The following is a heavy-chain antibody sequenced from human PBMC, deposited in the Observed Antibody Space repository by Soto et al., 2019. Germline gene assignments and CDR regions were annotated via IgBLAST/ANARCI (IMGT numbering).Heavy chain of an antibody. Sequence: EVQLVESGGGLVKPGGSLRLSCAASGFTFSSYSMNWVRQAPGKGLEWVSSISSSSSYIYYADSVKGRFTISRDNAKNSLYLQMNNLRAEDTAVYYCASHYYYGSGSYFSSDYWGQGTLVTVSS. CDR3: ASHYYYGSGSYFSSDY. J-gene: IGHJ4*02. V-gene: IGHV3-21*01. CDR1: GFTFSSYS. CDR2: ISSSSSYI. D-gene: IGHD3-10*01.